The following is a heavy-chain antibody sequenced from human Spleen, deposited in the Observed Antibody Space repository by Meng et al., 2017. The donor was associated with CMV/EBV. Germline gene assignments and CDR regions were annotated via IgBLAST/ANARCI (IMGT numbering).Heavy chain of an antibody. CDR2: IYHSGSA. V-gene: IGHV4-38-2*02. CDR1: GYSISSDYY. CDR3: ARDRRHGGGHRV. Sequence: ESLKISCTVSGYSISSDYYWGWIRQPPGKRLEWIGNIYHSGSAYYNPSLKSRVSISVDTSKNQFSLKLSSVTAADTAVYYCARDRRHGGGHRVWGQGTLVTVSS. J-gene: IGHJ4*02. D-gene: IGHD2-15*01.